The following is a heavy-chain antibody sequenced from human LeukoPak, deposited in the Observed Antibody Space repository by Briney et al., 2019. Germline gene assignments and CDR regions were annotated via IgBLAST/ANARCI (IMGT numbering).Heavy chain of an antibody. Sequence: GGSLRLSCAASRFAFSSYWMSWVRQAPGKGLEWVANMKLDGGDKYYVGSVKGRFTISGDNAKNSLYLQMNSLRADDTAVHYCARGSRGAFDIWGQGTMVTVSS. J-gene: IGHJ3*02. CDR3: ARGSRGAFDI. CDR2: MKLDGGDK. CDR1: RFAFSSYW. D-gene: IGHD6-19*01. V-gene: IGHV3-7*01.